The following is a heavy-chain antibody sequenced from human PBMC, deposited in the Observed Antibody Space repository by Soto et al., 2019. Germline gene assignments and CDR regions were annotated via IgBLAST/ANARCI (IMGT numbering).Heavy chain of an antibody. Sequence: SETLSLTCTVSGGSISSGSYYWGWIRQPPGKGLEWIGSIYYSGSTYYNPSLKSRVTISVDTSKNQFSLKLSSVTAADTAVYYCARVYSGSYSDYWGQGTLVTVSS. CDR3: ARVYSGSYSDY. CDR1: GGSISSGSYY. V-gene: IGHV4-39*01. J-gene: IGHJ4*02. CDR2: IYYSGST. D-gene: IGHD1-26*01.